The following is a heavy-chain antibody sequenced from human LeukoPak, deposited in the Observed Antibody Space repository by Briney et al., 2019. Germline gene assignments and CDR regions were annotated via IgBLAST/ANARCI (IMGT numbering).Heavy chain of an antibody. CDR3: ARDRDDGGFDY. J-gene: IGHJ4*02. CDR1: GFTFSLYG. Sequence: PGGSLRLSCAASGFTFSLYGMHWVRQAPGKGLEWVANIKQDGRVKQYVDSMKGRFTISRDNAKNSLYLQMNSLRAEDTAVYYCARDRDDGGFDYWGQGILVTVSS. CDR2: IKQDGRVK. D-gene: IGHD4-23*01. V-gene: IGHV3-7*01.